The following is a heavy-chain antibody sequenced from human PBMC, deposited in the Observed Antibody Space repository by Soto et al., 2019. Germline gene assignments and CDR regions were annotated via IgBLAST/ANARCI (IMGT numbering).Heavy chain of an antibody. D-gene: IGHD5-12*01. CDR3: AKDSMSGYDYQSFDF. Sequence: ASVKVSCKASGYTFTAYYIHWVRQAPGRGLEWMGWISPNSGGTNYAQKFQGRVTMTRDTSITTVYMELRRLTSDDTALYYCAKDSMSGYDYQSFDFSGQGDLVTVCS. J-gene: IGHJ4*02. CDR2: ISPNSGGT. V-gene: IGHV1-2*02. CDR1: GYTFTAYY.